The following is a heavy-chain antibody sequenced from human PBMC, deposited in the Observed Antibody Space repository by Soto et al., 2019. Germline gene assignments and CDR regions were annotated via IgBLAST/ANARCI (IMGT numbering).Heavy chain of an antibody. J-gene: IGHJ4*02. CDR1: GTSISSYY. V-gene: IGHV4-59*01. Sequence: SETLSLTCTVSGTSISSYYWSWIRQPPGKGLEWIANIHYSGTTNYNPSLASRVTLSVDTSKNQFSLKMTSVTAADRAMYFCARYNSYATDYWGRGTLVTVSS. D-gene: IGHD2-2*01. CDR2: IHYSGTT. CDR3: ARYNSYATDY.